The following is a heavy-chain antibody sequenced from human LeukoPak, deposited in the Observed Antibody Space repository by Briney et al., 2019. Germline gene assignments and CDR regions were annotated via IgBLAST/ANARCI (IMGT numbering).Heavy chain of an antibody. CDR1: GGSISSYS. CDR2: IYTSGST. CDR3: ARAAAMGGSNWFDP. Sequence: SETLSLSCTVSGGSISSYSWTWIRQPAGKGLEWIGRIYTSGSTNYNPSLKSRVTMSVDTSKNQFSLKLSSVTAADTAVYYCARAAAMGGSNWFDPWGQGTLVTVSS. V-gene: IGHV4-4*07. D-gene: IGHD2-2*01. J-gene: IGHJ5*02.